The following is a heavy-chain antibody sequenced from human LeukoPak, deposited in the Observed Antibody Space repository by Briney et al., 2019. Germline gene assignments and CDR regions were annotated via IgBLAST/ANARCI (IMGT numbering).Heavy chain of an antibody. V-gene: IGHV3-74*01. CDR2: INTDGSST. Sequence: GGSLRLSCAASGFTLSSYWMHWVRQVPGKGLVWVSRINTDGSSTSYADSVKGRFTISRDNARNTLYLEMNSLRTEDTAVYYGTRGDVGYYGYFDHWGQGTLVTVSS. J-gene: IGHJ4*02. CDR3: TRGDVGYYGYFDH. CDR1: GFTLSSYW. D-gene: IGHD4-17*01.